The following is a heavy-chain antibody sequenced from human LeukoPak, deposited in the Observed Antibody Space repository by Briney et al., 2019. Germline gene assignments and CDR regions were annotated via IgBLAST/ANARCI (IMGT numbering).Heavy chain of an antibody. V-gene: IGHV4-34*01. Sequence: SETLSLTCAVYGGSFSGYYWTWIRQAPGKGLEWIGEIHYSGSATYNPSLESRVTISVDTSKNQFSLKMNSVTAADTAVYYCARGQWFRAFWSRGTPVTVSS. CDR2: IHYSGSA. J-gene: IGHJ4*02. CDR1: GGSFSGYY. CDR3: ARGQWFRAF. D-gene: IGHD3-10*01.